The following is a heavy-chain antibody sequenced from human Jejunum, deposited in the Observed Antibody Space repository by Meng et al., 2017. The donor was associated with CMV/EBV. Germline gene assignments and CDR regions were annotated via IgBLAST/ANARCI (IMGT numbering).Heavy chain of an antibody. Sequence: SGFPFSNHPLSWVRQVPGKWLEWFSIISIYGGSTFYADSVKGRFTISRDNSKDTLSLQMNSLRADDTAVYYCAKNLLSPSSFFDLWGQGTLVTVSS. J-gene: IGHJ4*02. D-gene: IGHD2-2*01. CDR2: ISIYGGST. CDR3: AKNLLSPSSFFDL. CDR1: GFPFSNHP. V-gene: IGHV3-23*01.